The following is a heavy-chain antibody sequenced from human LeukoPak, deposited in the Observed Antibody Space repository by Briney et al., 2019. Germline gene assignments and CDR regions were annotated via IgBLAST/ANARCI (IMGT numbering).Heavy chain of an antibody. CDR2: ISSSSSYI. D-gene: IGHD1-26*01. V-gene: IGHV3-21*01. J-gene: IGHJ4*02. Sequence: GGSLRLSCAASGFTFSSYSMNWVRQAPGKGLEWVSSISSSSSYIYYADSVKGRFTISRDNAKNSLYLQMNSLRAEDTAVYYCATSYRRSDYFDYWGQGTLVTVSS. CDR1: GFTFSSYS. CDR3: ATSYRRSDYFDY.